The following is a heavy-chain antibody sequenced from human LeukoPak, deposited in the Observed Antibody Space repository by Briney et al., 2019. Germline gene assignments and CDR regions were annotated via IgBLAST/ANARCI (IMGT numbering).Heavy chain of an antibody. CDR1: GFTFSSYE. D-gene: IGHD5-24*01. J-gene: IGHJ4*02. CDR2: ISSSGSTI. V-gene: IGHV3-48*03. CDR3: ARDGDGYNWGYYFDY. Sequence: PGGSLTLSCAASGFTFSSYEMNWVRQAPGKGLEWVSYISSSGSTIYYADSVKGRFTISRDNAKNSLYLQMNSLRAEDTAVYYCARDGDGYNWGYYFDYWGQGTLVTVSS.